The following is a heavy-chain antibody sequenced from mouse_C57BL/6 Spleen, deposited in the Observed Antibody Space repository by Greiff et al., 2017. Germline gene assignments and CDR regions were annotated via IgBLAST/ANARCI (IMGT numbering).Heavy chain of an antibody. D-gene: IGHD3-1*01. J-gene: IGHJ2*01. CDR2: IYPGSGST. V-gene: IGHV1-55*01. CDR3: ARGSGFPYYFDY. CDR1: GYTFTSYW. Sequence: VQLQQPGAELVKPGASVKMSCKASGYTFTSYWITWVKQRPGQGLEWIGDIYPGSGSTNYNEKFKSKATLTVDTSSSTAYMQLSSLTSEDSAVYFCARGSGFPYYFDYWGQGTTLTVSS.